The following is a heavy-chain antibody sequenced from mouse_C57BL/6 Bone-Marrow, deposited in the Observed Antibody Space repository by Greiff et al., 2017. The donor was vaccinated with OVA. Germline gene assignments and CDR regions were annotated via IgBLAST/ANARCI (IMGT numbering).Heavy chain of an antibody. CDR1: GYTFTDYY. D-gene: IGHD1-1*01. J-gene: IGHJ1*03. CDR3: ARGHYYGSWYFDV. CDR2: INPYNGGT. V-gene: IGHV1-19*01. Sequence: VQLQQSGPVLVKPGASVKMSCKASGYTFTDYYMNWVKQSHGKSLEWIGVINPYNGGTSYNQKFKGKATLTVDKSSSTAYMELNSLTSEDSAVYYCARGHYYGSWYFDVWGTGTTVTVSS.